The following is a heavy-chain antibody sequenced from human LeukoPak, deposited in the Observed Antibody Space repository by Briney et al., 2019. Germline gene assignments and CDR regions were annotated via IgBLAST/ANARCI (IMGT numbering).Heavy chain of an antibody. CDR1: GYTFTSYY. V-gene: IGHV1-46*01. CDR2: INPSGGST. CDR3: ARADYGGNSVIWYFDL. D-gene: IGHD4-23*01. Sequence: ASVKVSCKASGYTFTSYYMHWVRQAPGQGLEWMGMINPSGGSTSYAQKFQGRVTMTRDMSTSTVYMELSSLRSEDTAVYYCARADYGGNSVIWYFDLWGRGTLVTVSS. J-gene: IGHJ2*01.